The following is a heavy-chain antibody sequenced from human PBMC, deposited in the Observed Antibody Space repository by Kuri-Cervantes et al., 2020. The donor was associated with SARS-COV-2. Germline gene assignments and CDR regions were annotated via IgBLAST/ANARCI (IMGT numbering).Heavy chain of an antibody. CDR2: ISSSSSYT. D-gene: IGHD1-26*01. J-gene: IGHJ4*02. V-gene: IGHV3-11*03. CDR1: GFTFSDYY. CDR3: AVIQNSGSYSTRSSYFDY. Sequence: GESLKISCAASGFTFSDYYMSWIRQAPGKGLEWVSYISSSSSYTNYADSVKGRFTISRDNAKNSLYLQMNSLRAEDTAVYYCAVIQNSGSYSTRSSYFDYWGQGTLV.